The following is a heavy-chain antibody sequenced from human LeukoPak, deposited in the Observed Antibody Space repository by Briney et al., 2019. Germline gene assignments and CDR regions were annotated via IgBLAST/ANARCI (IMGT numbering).Heavy chain of an antibody. D-gene: IGHD5-18*01. V-gene: IGHV4-34*01. J-gene: IGHJ4*02. Sequence: SETLSLTCAVYGGSFIGYYWSWIRQPPGKGLEWIGETNHSGSTNYNPSLKSRVTISVDTSKNQFSLKLSSVTAADTAVYYCARVRGYSRTKSLDYWGQGTLVTVSS. CDR2: TNHSGST. CDR1: GGSFIGYY. CDR3: ARVRGYSRTKSLDY.